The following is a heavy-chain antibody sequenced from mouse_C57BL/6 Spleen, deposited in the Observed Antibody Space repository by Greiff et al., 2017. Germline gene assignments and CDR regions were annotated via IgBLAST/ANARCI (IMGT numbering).Heavy chain of an antibody. CDR2: IYPGSGST. V-gene: IGHV1-55*01. CDR3: ASTTTVVAKYYCDY. CDR1: GYTFTSYW. D-gene: IGHD1-1*01. Sequence: QVQLQQPGAELVKPGASVQMSCKASGYTFTSYWIPWVKQRPGQGLEWIGDIYPGSGSTNYNEKFKSKATLTVDTSSNTAYMQLSRLTSVDSAVDDCASTTTVVAKYYCDYWSQGTSLTVSS. J-gene: IGHJ2*02.